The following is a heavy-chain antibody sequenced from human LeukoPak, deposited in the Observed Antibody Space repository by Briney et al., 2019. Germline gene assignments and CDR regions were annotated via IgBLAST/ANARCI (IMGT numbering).Heavy chain of an antibody. D-gene: IGHD2-2*01. V-gene: IGHV3-48*03. CDR2: ISSSGSTI. CDR3: AREVVVPAALSYSYYYMDV. Sequence: GGSLRLSCAASGFTFSSYEMNWVRQAPGKGLEWVSYISSSGSTIYYADSVKGRFTISRDNAKNSLYLQMNSLRAEDTAVYYCAREVVVPAALSYSYYYMDVWAKGTTVTVSS. J-gene: IGHJ6*03. CDR1: GFTFSSYE.